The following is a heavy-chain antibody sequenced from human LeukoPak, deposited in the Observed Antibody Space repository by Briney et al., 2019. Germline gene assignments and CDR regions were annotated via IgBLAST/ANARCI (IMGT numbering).Heavy chain of an antibody. J-gene: IGHJ6*02. D-gene: IGHD6-13*01. CDR3: ASVSYSSSWYRPLGGYYYYGMDV. V-gene: IGHV3-23*01. CDR2: ISGSGGST. Sequence: AISGSGGSTYYADSVKGRFTISRDNSKNTVYLQMNSLRAEDTAVYYCASVSYSSSWYRPLGGYYYYGMDVWGQGTTVTVSS.